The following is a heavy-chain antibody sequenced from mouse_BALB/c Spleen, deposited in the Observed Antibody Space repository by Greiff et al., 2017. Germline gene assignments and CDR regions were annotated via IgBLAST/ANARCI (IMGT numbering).Heavy chain of an antibody. CDR3: ARREKFYDYDWFAY. CDR2: INPSTGYT. J-gene: IGHJ3*01. V-gene: IGHV1-7*01. D-gene: IGHD2-4*01. Sequence: QVQLKQSGAELAKPGASVKMSCKASGYTFTSYWMHWVKQRPGQGLEWIGYINPSTGYTEYNQKFKDKATLTADKSSSTAYMQLSSLTSEDSAVYYCARREKFYDYDWFAYWGQGTLVTVSA. CDR1: GYTFTSYW.